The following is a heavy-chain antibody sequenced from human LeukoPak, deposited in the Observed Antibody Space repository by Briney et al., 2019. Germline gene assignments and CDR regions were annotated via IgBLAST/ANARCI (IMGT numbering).Heavy chain of an antibody. V-gene: IGHV4-59*01. D-gene: IGHD1-1*01. CDR2: IYYSGST. Sequence: SETLSLTCTVSGGSISSYYWSWIRQPPGKGLEWIGYIYYSGSTNYNPSLKSRVTISVDTSKNQFSLKLSSVTAADTAVYYCARPRRADSQRVPMDVWGKGTTVTVSS. CDR3: ARPRRADSQRVPMDV. J-gene: IGHJ6*03. CDR1: GGSISSYY.